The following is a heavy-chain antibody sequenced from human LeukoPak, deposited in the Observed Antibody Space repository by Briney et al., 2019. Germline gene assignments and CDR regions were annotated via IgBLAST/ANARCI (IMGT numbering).Heavy chain of an antibody. CDR1: GFTFSSYA. V-gene: IGHV3-30-3*01. CDR2: ISYDGSNK. D-gene: IGHD6-25*01. Sequence: GGSLRLSCAASGFTFSSYAMHWVRQAPGKGLEWVAVISYDGSNKYYADSVKGRFTISRDNAKNSLYLQMNSLRAEDTAVYYCARERLEGYYYMDVWGKGTTVTVSS. J-gene: IGHJ6*03. CDR3: ARERLEGYYYMDV.